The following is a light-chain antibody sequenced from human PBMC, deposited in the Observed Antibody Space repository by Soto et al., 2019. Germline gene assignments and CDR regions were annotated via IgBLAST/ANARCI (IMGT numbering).Light chain of an antibody. CDR1: QSVSSN. Sequence: EIVMTQSPATLSVSPGERATLSCRASQSVSSNLAWYQQKPGQAPRLLIYGASTRATGIPARFSGSGSGTEFTLTISSLQSEDFXVYYCQQYXNWAYNFGKGTKVHI. J-gene: IGKJ2*01. CDR3: QQYXNWAYN. CDR2: GAS. V-gene: IGKV3-15*01.